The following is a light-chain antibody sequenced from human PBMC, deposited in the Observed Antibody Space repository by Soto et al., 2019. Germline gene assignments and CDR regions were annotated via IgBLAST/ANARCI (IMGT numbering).Light chain of an antibody. CDR1: QSISRT. CDR3: HSRA. J-gene: IGKJ5*01. CDR2: EAS. Sequence: DIQMTQSPPTLSASVGDRVTITCRASQSISRTLAWYQQKPGKAPKLLIFEASTLESGVPSRFSGSGSGTEFTLTVSSLQPDDFATYFCHSRAFGQGTRLEIK. V-gene: IGKV1-5*01.